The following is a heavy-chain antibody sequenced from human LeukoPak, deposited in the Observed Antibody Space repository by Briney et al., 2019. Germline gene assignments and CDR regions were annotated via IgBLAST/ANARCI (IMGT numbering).Heavy chain of an antibody. CDR1: GVSISSSSYY. J-gene: IGHJ4*01. D-gene: IGHD6-25*01. CDR2: IYSSGST. V-gene: IGHV4-39*01. CDR3: AKSGGYGLIDY. Sequence: SETLSLTCNVSGVSISSSSYYWGWIRQPPGKGLEWIGSIYSSGSTYYNSSLKSRVTISIDTSKYQVSLKMSSVTAADTAVYYCAKSGGYGLIDYWGQGTLVTVSS.